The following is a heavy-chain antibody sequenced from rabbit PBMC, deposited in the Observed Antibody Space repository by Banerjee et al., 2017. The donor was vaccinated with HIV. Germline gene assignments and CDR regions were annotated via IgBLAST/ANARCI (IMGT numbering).Heavy chain of an antibody. CDR3: ARVSESSGWGEDL. Sequence: QEQLEESGGGLVKPEGSLTLTCKASGFSFSDRDVMCWVRQAPGKGLEWIACINTVTGKAVYASWAKGRFTFSKTSSTTVTLQMTSLTVADTATYFCARVSESSGWGEDLWGPGTLVTVS. CDR2: INTVTGKA. CDR1: GFSFSDRDV. V-gene: IGHV1S45*01. J-gene: IGHJ6*01. D-gene: IGHD4-1*01.